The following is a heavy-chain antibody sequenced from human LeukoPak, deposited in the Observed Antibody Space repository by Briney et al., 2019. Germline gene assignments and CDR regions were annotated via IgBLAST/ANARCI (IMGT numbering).Heavy chain of an antibody. CDR2: ISYDGSNK. CDR1: GFTVSSNY. J-gene: IGHJ4*02. V-gene: IGHV3-30*18. CDR3: AKGGSYFDY. Sequence: GGSLRLSCAASGFTVSSNYMSWVRQAPGKGLEWVAVISYDGSNKYYADSVKGRFTISRDNSKNTLYLQMNSLRAEDTAVYYCAKGGSYFDYWGQGTLVTVSS. D-gene: IGHD1-26*01.